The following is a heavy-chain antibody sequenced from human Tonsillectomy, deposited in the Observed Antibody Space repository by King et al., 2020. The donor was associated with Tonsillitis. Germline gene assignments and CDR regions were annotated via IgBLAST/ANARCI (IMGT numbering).Heavy chain of an antibody. CDR1: GASITSYY. CDR2: IYFTENT. V-gene: IGHV4-59*01. J-gene: IGHJ3*02. CDR3: ARDRRQQLFSGVFDI. Sequence: VQLQESGPGLVKPSETLSLTCSVSGASITSYYWGWIRQSPGKGLEWIGYIYFTENTKYNPSLKSRVTISLDMSKNQFSLNLLSVTAADTAVYYCARDRRQQLFSGVFDIWGLGPTVPVSS. D-gene: IGHD6-13*01.